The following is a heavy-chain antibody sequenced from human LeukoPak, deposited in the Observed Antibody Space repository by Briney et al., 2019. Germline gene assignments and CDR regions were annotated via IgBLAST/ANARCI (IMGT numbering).Heavy chain of an antibody. J-gene: IGHJ5*02. V-gene: IGHV4-59*12. CDR3: TRDTGTTGEVKFDP. D-gene: IGHD4-17*01. CDR2: IYYSGRT. CDR1: GGSISSYY. Sequence: SETLSLTCSVSGGSISSYYWSWIRQPPGEGLEWIGYIYYSGRTNYNPSLKSRVTMSVDTSKSQFSLNLMSVTAADTAVYYCTRDTGTTGEVKFDPWGQGTLVTVSS.